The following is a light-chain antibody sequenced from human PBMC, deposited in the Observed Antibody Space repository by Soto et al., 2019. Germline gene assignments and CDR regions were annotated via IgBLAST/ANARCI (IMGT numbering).Light chain of an antibody. CDR1: QTISND. Sequence: EVVMTQSPATVSVSPGEGVTLSCRASQTISNDLAWYQQKPGQAPRLLIYGASTRATGVPARFSGGGSGTEFTLTISSLQSEDSAFYYCQQNNKWPPVTFGIGTKVDI. V-gene: IGKV3-15*01. J-gene: IGKJ1*01. CDR2: GAS. CDR3: QQNNKWPPVT.